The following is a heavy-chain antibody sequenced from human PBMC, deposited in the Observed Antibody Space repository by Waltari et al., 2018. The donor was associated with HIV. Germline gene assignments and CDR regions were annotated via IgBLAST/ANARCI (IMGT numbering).Heavy chain of an antibody. CDR1: GGSISSSSDY. D-gene: IGHD3-3*01. CDR3: ARLPDISGVTWGRWFET. V-gene: IGHV4-39*01. J-gene: IGHJ5*02. Sequence: QLQLQESGPGLVKPSETLSLTCTVSGGSISSSSDYWAWIRQPPGEGLEWIGSLYYTGTAHYNPSLSGRVTMSVDTSKNQFSLKLTSVTAADTALYYCARLPDISGVTWGRWFETWGQGTLVTVSS. CDR2: LYYTGTA.